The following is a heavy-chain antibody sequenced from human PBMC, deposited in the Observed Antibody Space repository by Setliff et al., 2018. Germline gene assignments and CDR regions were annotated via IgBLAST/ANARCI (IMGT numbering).Heavy chain of an antibody. J-gene: IGHJ3*01. Sequence: ASVKVSCKASSYTFSTYGLHWVRQAPGQGPEWMGMIITNTGKTSYAQKFQGRVTMTADTSTGTGYMELRSLRSDDTAVYFCARFGGSCSSSSCYASDLWGQGTMVTVSS. V-gene: IGHV1-18*01. CDR1: SYTFSTYG. CDR3: ARFGGSCSSSSCYASDL. CDR2: IITNTGKT. D-gene: IGHD2-2*01.